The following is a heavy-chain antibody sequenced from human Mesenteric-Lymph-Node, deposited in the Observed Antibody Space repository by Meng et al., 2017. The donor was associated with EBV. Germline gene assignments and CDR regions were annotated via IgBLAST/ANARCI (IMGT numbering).Heavy chain of an antibody. D-gene: IGHD4-11*01. CDR1: CGVFSGHY. V-gene: IGHV4-34*01. J-gene: IGHJ5*02. CDR3: SRCKTVGRTPWFDP. Sequence: HRLQGWARRWETSEHPLFLSSAYCGVFSGHYGTYCRQSPRKGVEWIGESKHIGSTSYNSSLQSRVTISVDTSQTHFSQKLITVTSADAAVYYCSRCKTVGRTPWFDPWGQGTLVTVSS. CDR2: SKHIGST.